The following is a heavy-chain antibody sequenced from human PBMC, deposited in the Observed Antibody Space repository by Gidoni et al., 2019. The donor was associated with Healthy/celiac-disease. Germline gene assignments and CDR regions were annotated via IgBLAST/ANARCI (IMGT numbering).Heavy chain of an antibody. CDR2: ISYDGSNK. Sequence: QVQLVESGGGVVQPGRSLRLSCAASGFTFSSYAMHWVRQAPGQGLEWVAVISYDGSNKYYADSVKGRFTISRDNSKNTLYLQMNSLRAEDTAVYYCARDRPDFWGYYYYGMDVWGQGTTVTVSS. CDR3: ARDRPDFWGYYYYGMDV. J-gene: IGHJ6*02. V-gene: IGHV3-30-3*01. CDR1: GFTFSSYA. D-gene: IGHD3-3*01.